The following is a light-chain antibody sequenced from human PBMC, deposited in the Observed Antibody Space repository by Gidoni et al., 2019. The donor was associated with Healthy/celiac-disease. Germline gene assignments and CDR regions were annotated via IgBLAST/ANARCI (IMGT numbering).Light chain of an antibody. J-gene: IGKJ4*01. CDR3: QQYNSYPLT. CDR1: QSISSW. Sequence: DIQMTQSPSTLSASVGDRVTITGRASQSISSWLAWYQQKPGKAPKVLIYKASSLESGVPSRFGGSGSGAEFTLTISSLQPDDFATYYGQQYNSYPLTFGGGTKVEIK. V-gene: IGKV1-5*03. CDR2: KAS.